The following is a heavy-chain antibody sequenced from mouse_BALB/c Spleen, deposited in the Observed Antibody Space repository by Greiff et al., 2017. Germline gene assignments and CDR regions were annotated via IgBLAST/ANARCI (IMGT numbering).Heavy chain of an antibody. Sequence: QVQLQQPGAELVKPGASVKLSCKASGYTFTSYWMHWVKQRPGQGLEWIGEINPSNGRTNYNEKFKSKATLTVDKSSSTAYMQLSSLTSEDSAVYYCARSGYDYDWFAYWGQGTLVTVSA. CDR3: ARSGYDYDWFAY. V-gene: IGHV1S81*02. CDR2: INPSNGRT. J-gene: IGHJ3*01. CDR1: GYTFTSYW. D-gene: IGHD2-4*01.